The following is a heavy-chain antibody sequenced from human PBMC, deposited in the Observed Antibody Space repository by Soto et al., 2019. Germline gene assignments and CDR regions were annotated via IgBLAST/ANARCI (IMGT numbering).Heavy chain of an antibody. CDR1: GFTFSSYW. V-gene: IGHV3-7*01. CDR2: IKQDGSEK. J-gene: IGHJ6*02. D-gene: IGHD3-3*01. Sequence: PGGSPRLSCAASGFTFSSYWMSWVRQAPGKGLEWVANIKQDGSEKYYVDSVKGRFTISRDNAKNSLYLQMNSLRAEDTAVYYCARDVYXFWSGYPPRYYYYGMDVWGQGTTVTVSS. CDR3: ARDVYXFWSGYPPRYYYYGMDV.